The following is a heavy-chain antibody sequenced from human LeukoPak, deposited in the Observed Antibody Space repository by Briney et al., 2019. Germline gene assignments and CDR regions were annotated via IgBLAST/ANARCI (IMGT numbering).Heavy chain of an antibody. D-gene: IGHD2-2*01. CDR3: ARVPGIGEDIVVVPAAPYYYYGMDV. J-gene: IGHJ6*02. V-gene: IGHV1-8*02. Sequence: ASVKVSCKASGYNFNSYDINWVRQAPGQGLEWMGWMNPNSGNTGYAQKFQGRVTMTRNTSISTAYMELSSLRSEDTAVYYCARVPGIGEDIVVVPAAPYYYYGMDVWGQGTTVTVSS. CDR1: GYNFNSYD. CDR2: MNPNSGNT.